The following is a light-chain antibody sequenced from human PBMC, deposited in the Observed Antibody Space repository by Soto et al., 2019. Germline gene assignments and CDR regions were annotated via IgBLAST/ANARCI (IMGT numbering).Light chain of an antibody. CDR2: GAS. V-gene: IGKV3-15*01. CDR3: QQYNNWPPLT. J-gene: IGKJ4*01. Sequence: EIVMTKSPATLSVSPGERATLSCRAGQSVSSNLACYQQKPGQAPRLLIYGASTRATGIPARFSGSGSGTEFTLTISSLQSEDFAVYYCQQYNNWPPLTFGGGTKVDIK. CDR1: QSVSSN.